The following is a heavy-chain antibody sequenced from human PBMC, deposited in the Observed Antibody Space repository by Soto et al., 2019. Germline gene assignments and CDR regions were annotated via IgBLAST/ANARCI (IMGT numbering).Heavy chain of an antibody. J-gene: IGHJ5*02. CDR3: ARQQQTTTWVRWFDP. V-gene: IGHV4-59*01. Sequence: SETLSLTCSVSGGSIRSDQWSWIRQPPGKGPDWIGYISYTGNTYYNPSLESRVTISLDTSKNQFSLKLTSVTAADTAVYYCARQQQTTTWVRWFDPWSQGTLVTVSS. CDR1: GGSIRSDQ. D-gene: IGHD4-4*01. CDR2: ISYTGNT.